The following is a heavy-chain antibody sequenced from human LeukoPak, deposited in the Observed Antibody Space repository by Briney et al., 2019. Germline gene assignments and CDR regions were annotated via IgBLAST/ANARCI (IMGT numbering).Heavy chain of an antibody. J-gene: IGHJ4*02. CDR3: ARDLPYSSSWESIDY. Sequence: ASVKVSCKSFGYTFTSNYMHWVRQAPGQGPEWMGVISPSGASTTYAQTFQGRVTLTRDMSTSTDYLELSSLRSEDTAVYYCARDLPYSSSWESIDYWGQGTLVTVSS. D-gene: IGHD6-13*01. V-gene: IGHV1-46*01. CDR1: GYTFTSNY. CDR2: ISPSGAST.